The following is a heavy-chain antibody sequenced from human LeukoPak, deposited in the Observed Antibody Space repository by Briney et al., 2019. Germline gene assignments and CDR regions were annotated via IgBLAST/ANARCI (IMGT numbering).Heavy chain of an antibody. CDR1: GFTFSNYS. V-gene: IGHV3-21*01. CDR3: ARGLDTARNDY. D-gene: IGHD5-18*01. Sequence: GGSLRLSCAASGFTFSNYSMNWVRQAPGKGLEWVSSISSSSSYIYYADSVKGRFTISRDNAKNSLYLQMNSLRAEDTAVYYCARGLDTARNDYWGQGTLVTVSS. CDR2: ISSSSSYI. J-gene: IGHJ4*02.